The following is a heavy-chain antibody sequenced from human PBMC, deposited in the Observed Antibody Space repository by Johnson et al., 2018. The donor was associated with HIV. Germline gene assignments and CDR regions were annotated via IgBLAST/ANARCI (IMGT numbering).Heavy chain of an antibody. Sequence: QVQLVESGGGVVQPGGSLRLSCAASGFTFSNYGMHWVRQAPGKGLEWVAFIRYDGSNKYSGDSVKGRFTISRDNSKNTLYLQMNSLRAEDTALYYCARDGPPKDDSSGYDAFDIWGQGTMVTVSS. V-gene: IGHV3-30*02. J-gene: IGHJ3*02. CDR3: ARDGPPKDDSSGYDAFDI. D-gene: IGHD3-22*01. CDR1: GFTFSNYG. CDR2: IRYDGSNK.